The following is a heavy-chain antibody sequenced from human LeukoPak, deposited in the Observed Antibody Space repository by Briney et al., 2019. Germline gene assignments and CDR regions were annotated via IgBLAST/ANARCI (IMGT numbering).Heavy chain of an antibody. J-gene: IGHJ4*02. V-gene: IGHV1-69*13. CDR3: ARAGIAVAGVLYY. CDR1: GGTFSSYA. D-gene: IGHD6-19*01. Sequence: SVKVSCKASGGTFSSYAISWVRQAPGQGLEXXGGIIPIFGTANYAQKFQGRVTITADESTSTAYMELSSLRSEDTAVYYCARAGIAVAGVLYYWGQGTLVTVSS. CDR2: IIPIFGTA.